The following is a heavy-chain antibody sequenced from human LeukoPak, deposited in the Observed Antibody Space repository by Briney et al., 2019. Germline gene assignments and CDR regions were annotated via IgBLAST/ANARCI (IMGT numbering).Heavy chain of an antibody. Sequence: SETLSLTCIVSGGSISGYYWSWIRQPAGKGLEWIGHMDTSGHTNYNSSLMSRVTMSVDTSKNQFSLRLTSVTAADTAVYYCARRKGCSGGSCYGDTFDYWGQGTLVTVSS. CDR2: MDTSGHT. J-gene: IGHJ4*02. D-gene: IGHD2-15*01. V-gene: IGHV4-4*07. CDR1: GGSISGYY. CDR3: ARRKGCSGGSCYGDTFDY.